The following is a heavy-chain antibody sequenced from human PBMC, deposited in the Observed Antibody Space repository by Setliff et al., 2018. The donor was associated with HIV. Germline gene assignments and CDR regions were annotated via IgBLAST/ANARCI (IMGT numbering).Heavy chain of an antibody. CDR3: AKDPSVTVTTI. D-gene: IGHD4-17*01. Sequence: GASVKVSCKVSGYTFPDYYMQWVRQAPGQGPEWMGWISTYNGNTNYAQKFQGRVTMTTDTSTSTVYMELRSLRSDDTAVYYCAKDPSVTVTTIWGQGTMVTVSS. CDR2: ISTYNGNT. J-gene: IGHJ3*02. CDR1: GYTFPDYY. V-gene: IGHV1-18*04.